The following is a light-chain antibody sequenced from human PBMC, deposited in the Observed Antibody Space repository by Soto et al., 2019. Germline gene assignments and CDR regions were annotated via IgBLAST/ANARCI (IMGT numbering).Light chain of an antibody. Sequence: IQLSQSPSSLSASVGDRVPITCRASQSISSYLNWYQQKPGKAPKLLIYAASSLQSGVPSRFSGSGSGTDFTLTISSLQPEDFATYYCQQSYSTPRTFGQGTKVDIK. V-gene: IGKV1-39*01. CDR2: AAS. CDR3: QQSYSTPRT. CDR1: QSISSY. J-gene: IGKJ1*01.